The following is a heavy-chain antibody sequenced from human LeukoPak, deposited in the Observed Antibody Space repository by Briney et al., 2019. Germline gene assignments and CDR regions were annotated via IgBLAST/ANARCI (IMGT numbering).Heavy chain of an antibody. V-gene: IGHV1-69*01. CDR3: ARATTVTTGGAFDI. J-gene: IGHJ3*02. CDR1: GGTFSSYA. Sequence: GSSVKVSCKASGGTFSSYAISWVRQAPGQGLEWMGGIIPIFGTANYAQKFQGRVTITADESTSTAYMELSSLRSEDTAVYYCARATTVTTGGAFDIWGQGTMVTVSS. CDR2: IIPIFGTA. D-gene: IGHD4-17*01.